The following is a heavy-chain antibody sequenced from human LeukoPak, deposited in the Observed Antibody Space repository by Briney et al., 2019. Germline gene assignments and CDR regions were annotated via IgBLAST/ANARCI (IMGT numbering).Heavy chain of an antibody. CDR2: VLHIFGTA. CDR1: GGTFSSYA. D-gene: IGHD3-10*01. Sequence: SVKLSCKASGGTFSSYAISWVRQAPGQGLEWMGGVLHIFGTANYTQKFQGRVTITTDESTSTAYMELSRLRSEERAVYYCARAGITMVRGVISPGAFDIWGQGTMVTVSS. V-gene: IGHV1-69*05. J-gene: IGHJ3*02. CDR3: ARAGITMVRGVISPGAFDI.